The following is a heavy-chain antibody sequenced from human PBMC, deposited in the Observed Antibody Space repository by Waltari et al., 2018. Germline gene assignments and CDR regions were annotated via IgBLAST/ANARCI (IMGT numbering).Heavy chain of an antibody. CDR1: GFTFSSYG. Sequence: QVQLVESGGGVVQPGRSLRLSCAASGFTFSSYGMHWVRQAPGKGLEWVAVIWYDGSNKYYADAVKGRFTISRDNSKNTLYLQMNSLRAEDTAVYYCARAFSPYCSGGSCYSEYFQHWGQGTLVTVSS. CDR2: IWYDGSNK. V-gene: IGHV3-33*01. CDR3: ARAFSPYCSGGSCYSEYFQH. D-gene: IGHD2-15*01. J-gene: IGHJ1*01.